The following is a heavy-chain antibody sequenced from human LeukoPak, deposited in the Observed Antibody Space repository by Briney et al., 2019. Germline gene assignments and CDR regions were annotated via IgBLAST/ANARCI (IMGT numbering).Heavy chain of an antibody. D-gene: IGHD1-26*01. J-gene: IGHJ4*02. Sequence: SETLSLTCTVSGGSISSYYWSWIRQPAGKGLEWIGRIYTSGSTNYNPSLKSRVTISVDKSRNQFSLKLSSVTAADTAVYYCARVGDDYGDYWGQGTPVTVSS. CDR1: GGSISSYY. CDR2: IYTSGST. V-gene: IGHV4-4*07. CDR3: ARVGDDYGDY.